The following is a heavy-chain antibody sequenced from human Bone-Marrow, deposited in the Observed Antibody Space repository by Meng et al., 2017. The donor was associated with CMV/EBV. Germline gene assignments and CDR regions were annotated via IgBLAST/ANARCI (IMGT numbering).Heavy chain of an antibody. Sequence: ASLKVSCKASGYTFTSYYMHWVRHAPGQGLEWMGIINPSGGSTSYAQKFQGRVTMTRDTSTSTVYMELSSLRSEDTAVYYCASNVLGSYGMDVWGQGTTVTVSS. CDR2: INPSGGST. D-gene: IGHD3-16*01. J-gene: IGHJ6*02. CDR3: ASNVLGSYGMDV. CDR1: GYTFTSYY. V-gene: IGHV1-46*01.